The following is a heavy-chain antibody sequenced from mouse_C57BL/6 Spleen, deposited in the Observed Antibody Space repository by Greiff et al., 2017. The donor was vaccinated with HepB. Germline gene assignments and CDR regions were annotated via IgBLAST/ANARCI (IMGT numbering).Heavy chain of an antibody. CDR3: AREGDGSSFYYFDY. Sequence: VQLQQSGPELVKPGASVKISCKASGYSFTDYNMNWVKQSNGKSLEWIGVINPNYGTTSYNQKFKGKATLTVDQSSSTAYMQLNSLTSEGSAVYYCAREGDGSSFYYFDYWGQGTTLTVSS. V-gene: IGHV1-39*01. CDR2: INPNYGTT. CDR1: GYSFTDYN. D-gene: IGHD1-1*01. J-gene: IGHJ2*01.